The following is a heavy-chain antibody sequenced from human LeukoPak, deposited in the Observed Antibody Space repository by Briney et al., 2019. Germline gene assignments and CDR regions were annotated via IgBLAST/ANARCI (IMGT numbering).Heavy chain of an antibody. CDR1: GYTFTSYY. D-gene: IGHD3-10*01. J-gene: IGHJ5*02. Sequence: ASVKVSCNASGYTFTSYYMHWVRQAPGQGLEWMGIINPSGGSTSYAQKFQGRVTMTRDTSTSTVYMELSSLRSEDTAVYYCARDRYTMVRGVTHGRTNWFDPWGQGTLVTVSS. V-gene: IGHV1-46*01. CDR2: INPSGGST. CDR3: ARDRYTMVRGVTHGRTNWFDP.